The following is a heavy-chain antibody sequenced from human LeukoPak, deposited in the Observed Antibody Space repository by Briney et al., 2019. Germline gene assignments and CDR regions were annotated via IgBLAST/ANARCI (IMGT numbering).Heavy chain of an antibody. J-gene: IGHJ4*02. CDR3: ARRLRWEKGIDY. D-gene: IGHD4-23*01. CDR2: INHSGST. CDR1: GGSFSGYY. V-gene: IGHV4-34*01. Sequence: KASETLSLTCAVYGGSFSGYYWSWIRQPPGKGLEWIGEINHSGSTNYNPSLKSRVTISVDTSKNQFSLKLSSVTAADTAVYYCARRLRWEKGIDYWGQGTLVTVSS.